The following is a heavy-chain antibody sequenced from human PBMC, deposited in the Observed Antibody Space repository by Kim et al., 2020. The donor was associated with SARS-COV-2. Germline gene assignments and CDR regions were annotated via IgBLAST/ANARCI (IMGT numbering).Heavy chain of an antibody. CDR3: EAADY. D-gene: IGHD6-13*01. CDR2: ISGGGKKA. Sequence: ISGGGKKAHYAEPVRGRFTISRDHSKNTLYLQMNNLRADDTAVYYCEAADYWGQGTLVTVSS. J-gene: IGHJ4*02. V-gene: IGHV3-23*01.